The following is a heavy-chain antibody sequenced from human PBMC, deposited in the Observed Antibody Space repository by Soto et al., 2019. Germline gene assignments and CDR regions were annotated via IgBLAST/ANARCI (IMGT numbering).Heavy chain of an antibody. CDR3: ARDRAYSSSWYPEY. CDR2: ISYDGTTK. J-gene: IGHJ4*02. D-gene: IGHD6-13*01. CDR1: GFTFSTHA. V-gene: IGHV3-30-3*01. Sequence: QVHLVESGGGVVRPGGSLRLSCAASGFTFSTHATHWVPQAPGKGQEWVALISYDGTTKYYADSVKGRFTISRDNSKNTLYLQMNRLRGEDIAIYYCARDRAYSSSWYPEYWGQGTRVTV.